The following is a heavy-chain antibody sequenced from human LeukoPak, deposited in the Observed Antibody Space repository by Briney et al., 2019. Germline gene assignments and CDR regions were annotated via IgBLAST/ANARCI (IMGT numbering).Heavy chain of an antibody. J-gene: IGHJ4*02. CDR3: ASSPPVH. CDR1: GFTFSSYA. V-gene: IGHV3-30-3*01. D-gene: IGHD6-6*01. Sequence: LGGSLRPSCAASGFTFSSYAMHWVRQAPGKGLEWVAVISYDGSNKYYADSVKGRFTISRDNSKNTLYLQMNSLRAEDTAVYYCASSPPVHWGQGTLVTVSS. CDR2: ISYDGSNK.